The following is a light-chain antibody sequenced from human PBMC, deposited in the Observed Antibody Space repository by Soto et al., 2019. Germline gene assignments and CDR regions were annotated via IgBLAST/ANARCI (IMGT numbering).Light chain of an antibody. Sequence: QSVLTQPASVSGSPGQSITISCTGTSSDVGGYDYVSWYQQHPGKAPKLVIYDVNNRPSGVSNRFSGSKSDNTASLTISGLQAEDEADYYCKSYTSRSTPWVFGGGTQLTVL. V-gene: IGLV2-14*01. J-gene: IGLJ3*02. CDR1: SSDVGGYDY. CDR2: DVN. CDR3: KSYTSRSTPWV.